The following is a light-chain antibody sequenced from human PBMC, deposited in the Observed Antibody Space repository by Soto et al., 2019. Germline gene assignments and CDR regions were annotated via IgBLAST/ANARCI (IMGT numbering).Light chain of an antibody. CDR2: AAS. CDR3: LQDYNYPLT. J-gene: IGKJ4*01. CDR1: QGIRND. V-gene: IGKV1-6*01. Sequence: AIQMTQSPSSLSASIGDRVIITCRASQGIRNDLGWYQQKPGKAPKLLIYAASTLQSGVPSRFSGSGSGTDFTLTISSLQPEDFATYYCLQDYNYPLTFGGGTKVEIK.